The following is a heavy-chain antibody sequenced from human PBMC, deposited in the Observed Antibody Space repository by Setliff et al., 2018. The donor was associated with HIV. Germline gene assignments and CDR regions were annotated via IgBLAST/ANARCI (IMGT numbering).Heavy chain of an antibody. D-gene: IGHD2-2*01. CDR3: ARDVRRNHCSSTSCYARDNRFDP. Sequence: SETLSLTCTVSGGSISSGDYYWSWIRQLPGKGLEWIGYMYYNGSTYSNPSLKSRVTVSQDTSKNQFSLKLSSVTAADTAVYYCARDVRRNHCSSTSCYARDNRFDPWGQGIQVTVSS. V-gene: IGHV4-31*03. CDR1: GGSISSGDYY. CDR2: MYYNGST. J-gene: IGHJ5*02.